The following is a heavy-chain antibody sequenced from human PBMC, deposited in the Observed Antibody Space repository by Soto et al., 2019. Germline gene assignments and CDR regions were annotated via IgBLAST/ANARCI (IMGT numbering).Heavy chain of an antibody. V-gene: IGHV4-59*08. CDR1: GGSISSYY. CDR3: ARRTSGITAAATGYYFDY. Sequence: SETLSLTCTVSGGSISSYYWSWIRQPPGKGLEWIGYIYYSGSTNYNPSLKNRVTISVDTSRNQVSLKLSSVTAADTAIYYCARRTSGITAAATGYYFDYWARGTLVTVSS. CDR2: IYYSGST. J-gene: IGHJ4*02. D-gene: IGHD6-13*01.